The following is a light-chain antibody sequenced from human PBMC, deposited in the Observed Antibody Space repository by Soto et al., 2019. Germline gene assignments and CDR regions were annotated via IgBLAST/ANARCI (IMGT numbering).Light chain of an antibody. V-gene: IGKV3-20*01. CDR1: QSVSSTY. J-gene: IGKJ3*01. CDR2: GAS. Sequence: EIVLTQSPGTLSLSPGERATLSCRASQSVSSTYLAWYQQKPGQAPRLIIYGASSRATGIPDRFSGSGSGTDFTLPISRLESEDFAVYYCQQYGSSPLFAFGPGTKVEI. CDR3: QQYGSSPLFA.